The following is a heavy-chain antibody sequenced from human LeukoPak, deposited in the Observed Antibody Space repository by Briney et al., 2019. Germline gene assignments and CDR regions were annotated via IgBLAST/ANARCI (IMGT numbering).Heavy chain of an antibody. CDR3: ARVEYDSSGYYAFDI. CDR1: GGTFSSYA. J-gene: IGHJ3*02. CDR2: IISILGIA. Sequence: GSSVKVSCKASGGTFSSYAISWVRQAPGQALEWMGRIISILGIANYPQKFQGRVTITADKSTSTAYMELSSLRSQDTAVYYCARVEYDSSGYYAFDIWGQGTMVTVSS. V-gene: IGHV1-69*04. D-gene: IGHD3-22*01.